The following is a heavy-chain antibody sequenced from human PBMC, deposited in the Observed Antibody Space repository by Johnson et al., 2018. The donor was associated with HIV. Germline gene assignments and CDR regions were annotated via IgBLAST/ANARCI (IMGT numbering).Heavy chain of an antibody. Sequence: EVQLVESGGSLVKPGGSLRLSCAASGFSFSNTWMSWVRQAPGKGLEWVARIKSKSDGGTTDYAAPVKGRFTISRDDSKNTLYLQMNSLRAEDTAVYYCARDYIRDGKSFDIWGQGTMVTVSS. D-gene: IGHD4-11*01. V-gene: IGHV3-15*01. CDR2: IKSKSDGGTT. CDR1: GFSFSNTW. CDR3: ARDYIRDGKSFDI. J-gene: IGHJ3*02.